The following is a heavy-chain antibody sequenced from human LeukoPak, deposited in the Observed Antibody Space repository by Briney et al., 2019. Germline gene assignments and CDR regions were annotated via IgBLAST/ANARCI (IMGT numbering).Heavy chain of an antibody. CDR2: IYYSGST. CDR1: GDSISSSRSY. CDR3: ARDVGYPSDQNAFDI. Sequence: SETLSLTCTVSGDSISSSRSYWGWIRQPPGKGLEWIGSIYYSGSTYYNPSLKSRVTISVDTSKNQFSLKLSSVTAADTAVYYCARDVGYPSDQNAFDIWGQGTMVTVSS. V-gene: IGHV4-39*07. J-gene: IGHJ3*02. D-gene: IGHD6-25*01.